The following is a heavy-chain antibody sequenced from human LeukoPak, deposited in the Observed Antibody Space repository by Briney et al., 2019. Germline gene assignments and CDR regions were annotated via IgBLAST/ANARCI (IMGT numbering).Heavy chain of an antibody. CDR3: VKDGSGSYYTYYFDY. V-gene: IGHV3-64D*06. D-gene: IGHD3-10*01. CDR2: ISSNGGST. J-gene: IGHJ4*02. Sequence: GGSLRLSCSASGFTFCRCAMHWVRQAPGKGLEYVSAISSNGGSTYYADSVKGRFTISRDNSKNTLYLQMSSLRAEDTAVYYCVKDGSGSYYTYYFDYWGQGTLVTVSS. CDR1: GFTFCRCA.